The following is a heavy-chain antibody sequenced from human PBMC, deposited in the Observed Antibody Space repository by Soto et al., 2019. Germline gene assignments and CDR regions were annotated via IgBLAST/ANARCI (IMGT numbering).Heavy chain of an antibody. D-gene: IGHD3-10*01. J-gene: IGHJ4*02. CDR3: ARDPNYSGSRSYYHLADDY. Sequence: QVQLVQSGAEVKKPGASVKVSCKASGYTFTSYDINWVRQATGQGLEWMGWMNPNSGNTGYAHKFLGRVTMTRNTSISTAYMELSSLRSEDTAVYYCARDPNYSGSRSYYHLADDYWGQGTLVTVSS. V-gene: IGHV1-8*01. CDR2: MNPNSGNT. CDR1: GYTFTSYD.